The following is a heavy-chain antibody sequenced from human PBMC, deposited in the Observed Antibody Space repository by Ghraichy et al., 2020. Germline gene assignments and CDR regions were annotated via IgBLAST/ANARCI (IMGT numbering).Heavy chain of an antibody. CDR2: IYYSGST. V-gene: IGHV4-39*01. J-gene: IGHJ4*02. Sequence: SETLSLTCTVSGGSISSSSYYWGWIRQPPGKGLEWIGSIYYSGSTYYNPSLKSRVTISVDTSKNQFSLKLSSVTAADTAVYYCATYAGYSSSLDYWGQGTLVTVSS. D-gene: IGHD6-13*01. CDR1: GGSISSSSYY. CDR3: ATYAGYSSSLDY.